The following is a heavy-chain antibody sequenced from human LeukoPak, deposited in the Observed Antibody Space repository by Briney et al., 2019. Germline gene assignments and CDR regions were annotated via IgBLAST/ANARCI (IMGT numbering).Heavy chain of an antibody. D-gene: IGHD6-13*01. J-gene: IGHJ5*02. CDR3: ARPRIAAAGANWFDP. V-gene: IGHV1-18*01. CDR1: GYTFTSYG. Sequence: GASVKVSCKASGYTFTSYGISWVRQAPGQGLEWMGWISAYNGNTNYAQKLQGRVTMTTDTSTSTAYMELRSLRSDDTAVYYCARPRIAAAGANWFDPWGQGTLVTVSS. CDR2: ISAYNGNT.